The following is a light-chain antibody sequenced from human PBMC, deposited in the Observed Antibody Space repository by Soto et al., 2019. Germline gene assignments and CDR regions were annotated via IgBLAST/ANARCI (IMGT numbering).Light chain of an antibody. CDR3: QPYNNRPPRT. CDR2: GAS. Sequence: EILMTQSPATLSVSPGERATLSCRASQSVSSNLAWYQQKPGQAPRLLIYGASTRATGIPARFSGSGSGTEFTLTISSLASEDFGVFYCQPYNNRPPRTFGRGTKVEIK. CDR1: QSVSSN. V-gene: IGKV3-15*01. J-gene: IGKJ4*01.